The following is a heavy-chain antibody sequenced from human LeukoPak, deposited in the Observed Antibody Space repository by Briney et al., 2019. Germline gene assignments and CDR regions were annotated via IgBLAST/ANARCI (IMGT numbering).Heavy chain of an antibody. V-gene: IGHV3-7*03. CDR3: ARELPAPEDHHYMDV. Sequence: GGSLRLSCAASGFTFSCSYMTCVRQGPGKGLEWVAIVKQDESEKSYVDSMKGRFTVSRDNAKKSLYLQMNSLRSDDTAVYYCARELPAPEDHHYMDVWGKGTTVTVSS. CDR1: GFTFSCSY. J-gene: IGHJ6*03. D-gene: IGHD2-2*01. CDR2: VKQDESEK.